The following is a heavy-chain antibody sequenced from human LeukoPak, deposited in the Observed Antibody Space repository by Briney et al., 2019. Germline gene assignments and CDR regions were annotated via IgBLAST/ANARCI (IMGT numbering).Heavy chain of an antibody. D-gene: IGHD5-18*01. CDR2: IWYDGSNK. V-gene: IGHV3-33*01. CDR1: GFTFSSYG. J-gene: IGHJ4*02. Sequence: GRSLRLSCAASGFTFSSYGMHWVRQAPGKGLEWVAVIWYDGSNKYHADSVKGRFTISRDNSKNTLYLQMNSLRAEDTAVYYCARSYSYGPYYFDYWGQGTLVTVSS. CDR3: ARSYSYGPYYFDY.